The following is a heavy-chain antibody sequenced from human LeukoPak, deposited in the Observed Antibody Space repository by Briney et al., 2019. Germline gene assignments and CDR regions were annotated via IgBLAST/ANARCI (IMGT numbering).Heavy chain of an antibody. CDR2: IQYDGNKR. J-gene: IGHJ4*02. CDR3: GNTMYSSAWVPFDY. CDR1: TFTFSSYG. D-gene: IGHD6-19*01. V-gene: IGHV3-30*02. Sequence: PGGSLRLSCAASTFTFSSYGMHWVRQAPGKGLEWVAFIQYDGNKRYYADSVKGRFTISRDNSKNTLYLQMNSLRPEDTAISYWGNTMYSSAWVPFDYRGRGTPVTVSS.